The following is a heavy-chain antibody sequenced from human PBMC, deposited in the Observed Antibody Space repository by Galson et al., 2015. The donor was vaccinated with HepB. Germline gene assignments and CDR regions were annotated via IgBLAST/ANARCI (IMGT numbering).Heavy chain of an antibody. CDR3: ARSRYGSGSANFPYYFDY. J-gene: IGHJ4*02. D-gene: IGHD3-10*01. CDR2: IIPIFGTA. CDR1: GGTFSSYA. Sequence: SVKVSCKASGGTFSSYAISWVRQAPGQGLEWMGGIIPIFGTANYAQKFQGRVTITADESTSTAYMELSSLRSEDTAVYYCARSRYGSGSANFPYYFDYWGQGTLVTVSS. V-gene: IGHV1-69*13.